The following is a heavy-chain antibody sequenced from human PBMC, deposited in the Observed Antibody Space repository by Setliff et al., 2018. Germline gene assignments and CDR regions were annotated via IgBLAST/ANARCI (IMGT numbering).Heavy chain of an antibody. CDR3: ARPRTSSNPDSDSSDI. CDR2: IYPGDSDT. CDR1: GYTFANYW. V-gene: IGHV5-51*01. Sequence: GESLQISCQGSGYTFANYWIGWVRQMPGKGLEWMGIIYPGDSDTRYSPSFRGQVTISADKSISTAYLQWSSLKASDTAMYYCARPRTSSNPDSDSSDIWGQGTLVTVSS. D-gene: IGHD6-13*01. J-gene: IGHJ3*02.